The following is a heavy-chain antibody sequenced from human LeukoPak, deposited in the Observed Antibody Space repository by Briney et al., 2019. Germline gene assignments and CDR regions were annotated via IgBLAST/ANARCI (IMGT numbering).Heavy chain of an antibody. Sequence: ASVKVSCKASGYTFTHYYMHWVRQAPGQGLEWMGWNNLNSGGTIYAQKFQGRVTMTRDTSISTAYMELSRLRSDDTAVYYCARKYHYDSSGYYWAFGYWGQGTLVTVSS. V-gene: IGHV1-2*02. D-gene: IGHD3-22*01. CDR2: NNLNSGGT. J-gene: IGHJ4*02. CDR3: ARKYHYDSSGYYWAFGY. CDR1: GYTFTHYY.